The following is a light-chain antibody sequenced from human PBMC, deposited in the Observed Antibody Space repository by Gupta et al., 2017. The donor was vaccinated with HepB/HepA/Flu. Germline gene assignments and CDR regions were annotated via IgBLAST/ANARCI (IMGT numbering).Light chain of an antibody. CDR3: CSYTSTATRV. Sequence: QSALTQPASVSGSPGQSITISCTGTSSDVGGYNYVSWYQQHPGKAPKLIIYDVNKRPSGVSNRFSASKSGNTASLTISGRQAEDEADYYYCSYTSTATRVFGGGTKLTVL. J-gene: IGLJ3*02. CDR1: SSDVGGYNY. V-gene: IGLV2-14*01. CDR2: DVN.